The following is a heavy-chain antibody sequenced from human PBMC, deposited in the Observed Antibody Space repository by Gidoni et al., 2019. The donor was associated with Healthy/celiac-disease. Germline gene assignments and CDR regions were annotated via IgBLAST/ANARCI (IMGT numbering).Heavy chain of an antibody. CDR2: ISYDGSNK. J-gene: IGHJ4*02. V-gene: IGHV3-30-3*01. D-gene: IGHD1-26*01. CDR1: GFTFSSYA. CDR3: ARPQYSGSYPAGVGY. Sequence: QVQLVESGGGVVQPGRSLRLSCEASGFTFSSYAMHWVRQAPGKGLEWVAVISYDGSNKYYADSVKGRFTISRDNSKNTLYLQMNSLRAEDTAVYYCARPQYSGSYPAGVGYWGQGTLVTVSS.